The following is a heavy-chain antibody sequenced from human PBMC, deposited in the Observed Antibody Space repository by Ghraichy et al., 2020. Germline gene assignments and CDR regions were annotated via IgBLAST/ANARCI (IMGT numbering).Heavy chain of an antibody. Sequence: ASVKVSCKASGYTFTGYYMHWVRQAPGQGLEWMGRINPNSGGTNYAQKFQGRVTMTRDTSISTAYMELSRLRSDDTAVYYCARVWVSSSSRYTHPAYNWFDPWGQGTLVTVSS. CDR2: INPNSGGT. CDR1: GYTFTGYY. D-gene: IGHD6-13*01. CDR3: ARVWVSSSSRYTHPAYNWFDP. V-gene: IGHV1-2*06. J-gene: IGHJ5*02.